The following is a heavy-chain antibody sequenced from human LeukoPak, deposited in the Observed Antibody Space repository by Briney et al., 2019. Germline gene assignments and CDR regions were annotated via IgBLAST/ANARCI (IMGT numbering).Heavy chain of an antibody. Sequence: PSETLSLTXAVSGYSISSGYYWGWIRQPPGKGLEWIGSIYHSGSTYYNPSLKSRVTISVDTSKNQFSLKLSSVTAADTAVYYCARQEMATIMGFDYWGQGTLVTVSS. D-gene: IGHD5-24*01. CDR3: ARQEMATIMGFDY. CDR1: GYSISSGYY. V-gene: IGHV4-38-2*01. CDR2: IYHSGST. J-gene: IGHJ4*02.